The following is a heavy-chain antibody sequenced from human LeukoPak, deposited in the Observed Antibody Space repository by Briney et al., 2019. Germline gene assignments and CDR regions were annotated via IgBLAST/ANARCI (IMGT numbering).Heavy chain of an antibody. CDR2: IYYSGST. Sequence: SETLSLTCAVYGGSFSGYYWSWIRQPPGKGLEWIGSIYYSGSTYYNPSLKSRVTISVDTSKNQFSLKLSSVTAADTAVYYCARPERTGTNYWGQGTLVTVSS. CDR3: ARPERTGTNY. D-gene: IGHD1-1*01. V-gene: IGHV4-34*01. J-gene: IGHJ4*02. CDR1: GGSFSGYY.